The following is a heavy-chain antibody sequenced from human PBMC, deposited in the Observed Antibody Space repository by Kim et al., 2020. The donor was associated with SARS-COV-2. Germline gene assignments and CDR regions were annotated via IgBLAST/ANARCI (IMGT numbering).Heavy chain of an antibody. V-gene: IGHV1-69*01. Sequence: YAQKFQGRVTITADESTSTAYMELSSLRSEDTAVYYCARAANGQQYPIYYWGQGTLVTVSS. CDR3: ARAANGQQYPIYY. J-gene: IGHJ4*02. D-gene: IGHD6-13*01.